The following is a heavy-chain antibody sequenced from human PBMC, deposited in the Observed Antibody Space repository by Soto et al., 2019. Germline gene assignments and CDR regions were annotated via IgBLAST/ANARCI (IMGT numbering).Heavy chain of an antibody. CDR2: INPSGGST. CDR1: GYTFTIYY. Sequence: QVQLVQSGAEVKKPGASVKVSCKASGYTFTIYYMHWVRQAPGQGLEWMGIINPSGGSTSYAQKFQGRVTMTRDTSTSTVYMELSSLRSEDTAVYYCARDHPRDGYNSLATYWYGMDVWGQGTTVTVSS. J-gene: IGHJ6*02. V-gene: IGHV1-46*01. CDR3: ARDHPRDGYNSLATYWYGMDV. D-gene: IGHD5-12*01.